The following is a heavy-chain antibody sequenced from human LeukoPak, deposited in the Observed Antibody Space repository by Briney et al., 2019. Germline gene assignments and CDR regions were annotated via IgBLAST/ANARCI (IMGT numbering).Heavy chain of an antibody. CDR3: ARFSLGNKGGDAFDI. D-gene: IGHD1/OR15-1a*01. CDR1: GYSFTSYW. J-gene: IGHJ3*02. CDR2: IYPGDSDT. V-gene: IGHV5-51*01. Sequence: PGESLKISCKGSGYSFTSYWIGWVRQMPGKGLEWMGIIYPGDSDTRYSPSFHGQVTISAAKSISTAYLQWSSLKASDTAMYYCARFSLGNKGGDAFDIWGQGTMVTVSS.